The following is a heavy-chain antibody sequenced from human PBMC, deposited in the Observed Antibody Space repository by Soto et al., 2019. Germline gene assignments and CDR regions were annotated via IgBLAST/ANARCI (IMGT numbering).Heavy chain of an antibody. V-gene: IGHV4-30-2*01. D-gene: IGHD3-22*01. CDR2: IYHSGST. CDR3: ARVEGGYYSRNFWPFDI. Sequence: SETLSLTCAVSGGSISSGGYSWSWILHPPGKGLEWIGYIYHSGSTYYNPSLKSRVTISVDRSKNQFSLKLSSVTAADTAVYYCARVEGGYYSRNFWPFDIWGQGTMVT. CDR1: GGSISSGGYS. J-gene: IGHJ3*02.